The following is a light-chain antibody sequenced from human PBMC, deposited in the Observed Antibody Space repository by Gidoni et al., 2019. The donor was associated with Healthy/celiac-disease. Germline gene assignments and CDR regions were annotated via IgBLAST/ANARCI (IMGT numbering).Light chain of an antibody. CDR2: DAS. J-gene: IGKJ5*01. CDR1: QDISNY. Sequence: DIQMTQSPSTLSASVGDRVTITCQASQDISNYLNWYQQKPGKAPKLLIYDASNLETGVPSSFRGSGSGTDFTFTISSLQPEDIATFYCQQYDNLPITFGQGTRLEIK. CDR3: QQYDNLPIT. V-gene: IGKV1-33*01.